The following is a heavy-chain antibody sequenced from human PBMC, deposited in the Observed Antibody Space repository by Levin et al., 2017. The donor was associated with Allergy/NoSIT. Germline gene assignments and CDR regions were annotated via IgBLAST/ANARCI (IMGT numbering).Heavy chain of an antibody. Sequence: SETLSLTCAVYGGSFSGYYWSWIRQPPGKGLEWIGEINHSGSTNYNPSLKSRVTISVDTSKNQFSLKLSSVTAADTAVYYCARGAAYSSSWYRYWGQGTLVTVSS. J-gene: IGHJ4*02. CDR3: ARGAAYSSSWYRY. V-gene: IGHV4-34*01. D-gene: IGHD6-13*01. CDR1: GGSFSGYY. CDR2: INHSGST.